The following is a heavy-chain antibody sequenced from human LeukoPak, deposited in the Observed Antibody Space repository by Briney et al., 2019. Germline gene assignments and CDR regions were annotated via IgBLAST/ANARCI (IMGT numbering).Heavy chain of an antibody. CDR2: ISNSDGST. CDR3: VKDWDMAPGY. V-gene: IGHV3-23*01. CDR1: GFTFSSYA. D-gene: IGHD2-15*01. Sequence: QPGGSLRLSCAASGFTFSSYAMSWVRQAPGKGLQWVSSISNSDGSTYYAASVKGRFTISRDNSKNTLYLQMNSQRAENTAIYYCVKDWDMAPGYWGQGTLVTVSS. J-gene: IGHJ4*02.